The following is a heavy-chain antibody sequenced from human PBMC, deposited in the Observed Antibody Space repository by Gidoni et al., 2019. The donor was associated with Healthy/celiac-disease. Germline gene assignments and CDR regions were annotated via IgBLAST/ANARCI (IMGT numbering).Heavy chain of an antibody. Sequence: EVQLVESGGGLVQPGGSLRLACAAAGFTFSSYWMSWVRQAPGKGLEWVANIKQDGSEKYYVDSVKGRFTISRDNAKNSLYLQMNSLRAEDTAVYYCARDKWVAVAGTTGGFDPWGQGTLVTVSS. CDR2: IKQDGSEK. J-gene: IGHJ5*02. D-gene: IGHD6-19*01. CDR1: GFTFSSYW. CDR3: ARDKWVAVAGTTGGFDP. V-gene: IGHV3-7*01.